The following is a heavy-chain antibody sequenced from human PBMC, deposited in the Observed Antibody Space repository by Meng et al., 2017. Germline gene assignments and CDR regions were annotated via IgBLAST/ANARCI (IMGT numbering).Heavy chain of an antibody. Sequence: QVHLQQWGAGLLKPSETLALTCAGYGGSFSGYYWSWIRQPPGKGLEWIGEINRSGSTNYNPSLKSRVTISVDTSKNQFSLKLNSVTAADTAVYYCAREIAVAAHYYWYFDLWGRGTLVTVSS. CDR3: AREIAVAAHYYWYFDL. V-gene: IGHV4-34*02. J-gene: IGHJ2*01. D-gene: IGHD6-19*01. CDR2: INRSGST. CDR1: GGSFSGYY.